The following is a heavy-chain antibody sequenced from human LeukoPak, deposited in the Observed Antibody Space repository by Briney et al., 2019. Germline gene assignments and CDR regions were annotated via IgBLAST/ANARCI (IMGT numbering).Heavy chain of an antibody. CDR2: INHSGST. CDR1: GGSFSGYY. Sequence: PSVTLSLTCAVYGGSFSGYYWSWIRQPPGKGLEWIGEINHSGSTNYNPSLKSRVTISVDTSKNQFSLKLSSVTAADTAVYYCATGYSYPHYWGQGTLVTVSS. J-gene: IGHJ4*02. CDR3: ATGYSYPHY. V-gene: IGHV4-34*01. D-gene: IGHD5-18*01.